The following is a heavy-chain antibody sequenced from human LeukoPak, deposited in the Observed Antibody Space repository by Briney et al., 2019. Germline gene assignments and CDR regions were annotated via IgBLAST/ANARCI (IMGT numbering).Heavy chain of an antibody. CDR2: IKQDGSEK. CDR1: GFTFSSYW. Sequence: PGGSLRLSCAASGFTFSSYWMSWVRQAPGKGLEWVANIKQDGSEKYYVDSVKGRFTISRDNAKNSLYLQMNSLRAEDTAVYYCARVSEATILDRRYFDYWGQGTLVTVSS. J-gene: IGHJ4*02. D-gene: IGHD5-12*01. V-gene: IGHV3-7*01. CDR3: ARVSEATILDRRYFDY.